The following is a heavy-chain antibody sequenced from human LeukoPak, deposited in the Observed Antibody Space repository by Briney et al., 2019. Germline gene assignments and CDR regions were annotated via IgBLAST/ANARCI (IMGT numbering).Heavy chain of an antibody. J-gene: IGHJ4*02. CDR3: ALPQTGFDY. V-gene: IGHV3-30-3*01. CDR2: ISYDGSSK. Sequence: GGSLRLSCAASGFTFSSYAMHWVRQAPGKELEWVAVISYDGSSKYYADSVKGRFTISRDNSKNTLYLQMNSLRAEDTAVYYCALPQTGFDYWGQGTLVTVSS. CDR1: GFTFSSYA.